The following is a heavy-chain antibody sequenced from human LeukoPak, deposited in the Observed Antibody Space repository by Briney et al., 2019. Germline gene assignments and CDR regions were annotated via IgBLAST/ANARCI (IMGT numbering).Heavy chain of an antibody. D-gene: IGHD3-10*01. CDR3: AGPTGYYYGSGSYYSFSDAFDI. J-gene: IGHJ4*02. V-gene: IGHV1-69*06. CDR1: GGTFSSYA. Sequence: SVKVSCKASGGTFSSYAISWVRQAPGQGLEWMGGIIPIFGTANYAQKFQGRVTITADKSTSTAYMELSSLRSEDTAVYYCAGPTGYYYGSGSYYSFSDAFDIWGQGTLVTVSS. CDR2: IIPIFGTA.